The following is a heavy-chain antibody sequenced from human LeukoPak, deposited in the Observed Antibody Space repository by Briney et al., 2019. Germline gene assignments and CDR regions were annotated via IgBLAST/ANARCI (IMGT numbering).Heavy chain of an antibody. V-gene: IGHV3-23*01. CDR2: ISGSGSNI. D-gene: IGHD3-3*01. CDR1: GFTFSSYA. CDR3: AKSGGSIFGVIID. J-gene: IGHJ4*02. Sequence: GGSLRLSCAASGFTFSSYAMNWVRQAPGKGLEWVSIISGSGSNIYYADSVKGRFTISGDNSKNTLYLQMSSLRAEDTAIYYCAKSGGSIFGVIIDWGQGTLVTVSS.